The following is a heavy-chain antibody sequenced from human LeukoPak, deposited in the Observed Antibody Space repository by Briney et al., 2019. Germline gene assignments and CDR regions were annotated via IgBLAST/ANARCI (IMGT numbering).Heavy chain of an antibody. CDR2: IYYSGST. CDR1: GGSISSYY. CDR3: ARHSGSETT. Sequence: PSETLSLTCTVSGGSISSYYWSWIRQPPGKGLEWIGYIYYSGSTNYNPSLKSRVTISVDTSKNQFSLKLSSVTAADTAVYYCARHSGSETTWGRGTLVTVSS. D-gene: IGHD1-1*01. V-gene: IGHV4-59*08. J-gene: IGHJ5*02.